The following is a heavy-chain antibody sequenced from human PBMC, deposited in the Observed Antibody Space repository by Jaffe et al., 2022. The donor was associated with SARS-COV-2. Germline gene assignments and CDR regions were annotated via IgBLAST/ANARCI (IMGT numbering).Heavy chain of an antibody. Sequence: EVQLVESGGGLVQPGGSLKLSCAASGFTFSGSAMHWVRQASGKGLEWVGRIRSKPNNYATSYAASVKGRLTISRDDSKNTAYLQMNSLKTEDTAVYYCCRLDPEMEVIWGQGTLVTVSS. CDR2: IRSKPNNYAT. CDR1: GFTFSGSA. J-gene: IGHJ4*02. D-gene: IGHD2-21*01. CDR3: CRLDPEMEVI. V-gene: IGHV3-73*02.